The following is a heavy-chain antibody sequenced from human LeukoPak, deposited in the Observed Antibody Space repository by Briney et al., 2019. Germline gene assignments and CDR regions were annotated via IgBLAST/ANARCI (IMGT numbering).Heavy chain of an antibody. CDR1: GFTFSSYE. J-gene: IGHJ4*02. CDR2: ISSSGSTI. CDR3: ARGRGSGTPLDYFDY. V-gene: IGHV3-48*03. D-gene: IGHD3-10*01. Sequence: GGSLRLSCAASGFTFSSYEMNWVRQAPGKGLEWVSYISSSGSTIYYADSVKGRFTISRDNAKNTLYLEVNSLRADDTAVYYCARGRGSGTPLDYFDYWGQGTLVTVSS.